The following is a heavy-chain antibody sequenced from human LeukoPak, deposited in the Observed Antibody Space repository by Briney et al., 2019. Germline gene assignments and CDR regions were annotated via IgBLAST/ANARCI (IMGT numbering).Heavy chain of an antibody. D-gene: IGHD1-26*01. CDR3: AAGLHGGSYHLDY. CDR1: GLTFTSSA. Sequence: ASVQVSCKASGLTFTSSAMQWVRQARGQRLEWIGWIVVGSGNTNYAQKFQERVTITRDMSTRTAYMELISLRSEDTAVYYCAAGLHGGSYHLDYCGQGTLVTVSS. V-gene: IGHV1-58*02. CDR2: IVVGSGNT. J-gene: IGHJ4*02.